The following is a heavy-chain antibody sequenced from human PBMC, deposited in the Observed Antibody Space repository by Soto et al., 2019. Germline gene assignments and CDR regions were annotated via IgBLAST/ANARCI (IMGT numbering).Heavy chain of an antibody. CDR1: GFTFSSYA. J-gene: IGHJ4*02. CDR3: AKDWRGAVAGMLDY. Sequence: PGGSLRLSCAASGFTFSSYAMSWVRQAPGKGLEWVSASSGSGGSTYYADSVKGRFTISRDNSKNTLYLQMNSLSAQDTAVYDCAKDWRGAVAGMLDYWGQGSLV. D-gene: IGHD6-19*01. V-gene: IGHV3-23*01. CDR2: SSGSGGST.